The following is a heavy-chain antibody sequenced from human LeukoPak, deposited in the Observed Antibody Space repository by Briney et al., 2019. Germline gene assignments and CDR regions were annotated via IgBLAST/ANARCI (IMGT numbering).Heavy chain of an antibody. CDR2: MSSDGSNK. Sequence: GGSLRLSCEASGFTFRRYAMHWVRQTPGKGLEWVAIMSSDGSNKYYVDSVKGRFTISRDNSKNTLYLQMNSLRAEDTAVYYCAREDQDDSRTDRVVDYWGQGTLVIVSS. CDR3: AREDQDDSRTDRVVDY. D-gene: IGHD3-22*01. CDR1: GFTFRRYA. V-gene: IGHV3-33*05. J-gene: IGHJ4*02.